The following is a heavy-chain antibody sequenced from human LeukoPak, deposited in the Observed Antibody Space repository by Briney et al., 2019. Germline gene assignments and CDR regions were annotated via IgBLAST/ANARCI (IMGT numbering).Heavy chain of an antibody. CDR3: ARLGVVGATRAYFDY. V-gene: IGHV5-51*03. CDR1: GYSFTSYW. J-gene: IGHJ4*02. Sequence: GESLKISCKGSGYSFTSYWIGWVRQMPGKGLEWMGIIYPGDSDTRYSPSFQGQVTTSADKSISTAYLQWSSLKASDTAMYYCARLGVVGATRAYFDYWGQGTLVTVSS. CDR2: IYPGDSDT. D-gene: IGHD1-26*01.